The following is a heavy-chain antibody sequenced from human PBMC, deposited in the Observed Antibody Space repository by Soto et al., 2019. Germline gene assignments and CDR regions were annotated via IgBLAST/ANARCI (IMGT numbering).Heavy chain of an antibody. CDR1: GYTFTGHY. D-gene: IGHD1-26*01. Sequence: GASVKVSCKASGYTFTGHYIHWVRQAPEQGPEWMGAIGPESGATRYAQKFQGRVTMTRDTSITTVYMELKNLSPDDTAVYYCGRGRSGQIVVFYWGQGTPVTVSS. CDR2: IGPESGAT. V-gene: IGHV1-2*02. J-gene: IGHJ4*02. CDR3: GRGRSGQIVVFY.